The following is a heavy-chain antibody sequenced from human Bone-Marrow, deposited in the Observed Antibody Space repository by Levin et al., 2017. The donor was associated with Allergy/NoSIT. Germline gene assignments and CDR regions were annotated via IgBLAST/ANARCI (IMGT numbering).Heavy chain of an antibody. CDR1: GFSFNSFG. CDR2: ISYDGTTT. Sequence: PGGSLRLSCEASGFSFNSFGLHWVRQAPGKGLQWVASISYDGTTTYYETSVEGRFTISRDNSKITLFLQMDSLRAEDTATYYCARALRVHQQQLNFMDVWGKGTTVTVSS. J-gene: IGHJ6*03. D-gene: IGHD6-13*01. V-gene: IGHV3-30*03. CDR3: ARALRVHQQQLNFMDV.